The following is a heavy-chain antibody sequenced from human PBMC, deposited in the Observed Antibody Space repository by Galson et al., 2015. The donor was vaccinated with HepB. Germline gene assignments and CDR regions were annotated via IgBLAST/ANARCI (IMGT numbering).Heavy chain of an antibody. D-gene: IGHD2-8*01. CDR3: ARARSVSDAFDI. CDR1: GYTFTSYA. CDR2: INAGNGNT. V-gene: IGHV1-3*01. J-gene: IGHJ3*02. Sequence: SVKVSCKASGYTFTSYAMHWVRQAPGQRLEWMGWINAGNGNTKYSQKFQGRVTITRDTSASTAYMELSSLRSGDAAVYYCARARSVSDAFDIWGQRTMVTVSS.